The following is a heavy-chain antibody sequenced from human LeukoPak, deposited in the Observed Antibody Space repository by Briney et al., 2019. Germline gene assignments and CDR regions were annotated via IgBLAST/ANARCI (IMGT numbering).Heavy chain of an antibody. Sequence: ASVKVSCKASGYTFTGYYTHWVRQAPGQGLEWMGRINPNSGGTNYAQKFQGRVTMTRDTSISTAYVELSRLRSDDTAVYYCARVHSSSSWATFDYWGQGTLVTVSS. CDR1: GYTFTGYY. CDR3: ARVHSSSSWATFDY. J-gene: IGHJ4*02. D-gene: IGHD6-6*01. CDR2: INPNSGGT. V-gene: IGHV1-2*06.